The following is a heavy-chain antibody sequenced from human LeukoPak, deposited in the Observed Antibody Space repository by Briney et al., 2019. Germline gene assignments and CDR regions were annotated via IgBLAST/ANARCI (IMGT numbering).Heavy chain of an antibody. CDR3: ARDLEDFDSPANDY. CDR1: GDSISGYY. J-gene: IGHJ4*02. D-gene: IGHD2-15*01. CDR2: IYAPGSS. Sequence: SETLSLTCTVSGDSISGYYWAWIRQPAGKGLEWIGHIYAPGSSNYSPSFKSRVTMSIDMSNNQFSLRLNSVTAADTAVYYCARDLEDFDSPANDYWGKGTHVIVSP. V-gene: IGHV4-4*07.